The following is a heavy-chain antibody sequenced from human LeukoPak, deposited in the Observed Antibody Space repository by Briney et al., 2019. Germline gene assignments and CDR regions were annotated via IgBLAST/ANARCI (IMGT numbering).Heavy chain of an antibody. D-gene: IGHD2-15*01. CDR3: ARDRSWGSGYNYGMDV. V-gene: IGHV3-11*05. CDR2: ISGSTGYT. J-gene: IGHJ6*02. Sequence: GGSLRLSCAASGFTFSDYYMSWIRQAPGKGLEWVSYISGSTGYTNYADSVKGRFTISRDNAKNSLYLQMNSLRAEDTAVYYCARDRSWGSGYNYGMDVWGQGTTVTVSS. CDR1: GFTFSDYY.